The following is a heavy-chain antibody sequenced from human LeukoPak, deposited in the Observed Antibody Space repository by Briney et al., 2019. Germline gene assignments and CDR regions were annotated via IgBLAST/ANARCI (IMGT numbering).Heavy chain of an antibody. Sequence: GGSLRLSCAASGFTFSNYWMTWVRQAPGKGLEWVANINRDGSERYYVDSVKGRFTISRDNAKNSLYLQMNSLRAEDTAVYYCARAEQRYYYDTSGLRLPDYWGQGTLVTVSS. CDR1: GFTFSNYW. D-gene: IGHD3-22*01. V-gene: IGHV3-7*01. CDR3: ARAEQRYYYDTSGLRLPDY. CDR2: INRDGSER. J-gene: IGHJ4*02.